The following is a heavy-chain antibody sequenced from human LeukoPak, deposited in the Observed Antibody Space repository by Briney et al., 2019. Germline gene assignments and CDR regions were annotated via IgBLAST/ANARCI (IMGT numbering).Heavy chain of an antibody. Sequence: GGSLRLSCAASGFTFSSYAMSWVRQAPGKGLEWVSAISGSGGSTYYADSVKGRFTISRDDSKNTLYLQMNSLRAEDTAVYYCAKKTYIAAAEGCLDYWGQGALVTVSS. J-gene: IGHJ4*02. CDR3: AKKTYIAAAEGCLDY. CDR2: ISGSGGST. CDR1: GFTFSSYA. D-gene: IGHD6-13*01. V-gene: IGHV3-23*01.